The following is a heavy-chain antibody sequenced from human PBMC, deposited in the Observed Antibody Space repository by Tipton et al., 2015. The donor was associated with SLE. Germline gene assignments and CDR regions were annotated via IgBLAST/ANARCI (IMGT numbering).Heavy chain of an antibody. J-gene: IGHJ3*02. CDR1: GGSISSHY. CDR3: TTAPYYDSSGRYAFDI. D-gene: IGHD3-22*01. Sequence: TLSLTCTVSGGSISSHYWSWIRQPPGKGLEWIGYIYYSGSTNYNPSLKSRVTISVDTSKNQFSLKLSSVTAADTAVYYCTTAPYYDSSGRYAFDIWGQGTMVTVSS. CDR2: IYYSGST. V-gene: IGHV4-59*11.